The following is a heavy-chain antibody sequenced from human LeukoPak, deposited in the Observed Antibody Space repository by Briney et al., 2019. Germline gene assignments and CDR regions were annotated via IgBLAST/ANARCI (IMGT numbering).Heavy chain of an antibody. CDR2: IYYSGST. CDR3: ARFMSRYYYDSSGYGLFDI. J-gene: IGHJ3*02. Sequence: SETLSLTCTVSGGSISSYYWSWIRQPPGKGLEWIGYIYYSGSTNYNPSFKSRVTISVDTSKNQFSLKLSSVTAADTAVYYCARFMSRYYYDSSGYGLFDIWGQGTMVTVSS. CDR1: GGSISSYY. V-gene: IGHV4-59*01. D-gene: IGHD3-22*01.